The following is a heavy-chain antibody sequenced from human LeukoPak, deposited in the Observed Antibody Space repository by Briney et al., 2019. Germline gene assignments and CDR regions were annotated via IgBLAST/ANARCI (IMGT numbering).Heavy chain of an antibody. CDR1: GFTFSSYA. J-gene: IGHJ4*02. CDR2: ISSSSSYI. V-gene: IGHV3-21*01. CDR3: ARDLWGTIVVVPAAMDY. Sequence: PGGSLRLSCAASGFTFSSYAMHWARQAPGKGLEWVPSISSSSSYIYYADSVKGRFTISRDNAKNSLYLQMNSLRAEDTAVYYCARDLWGTIVVVPAAMDYWGQGTLVTVSS. D-gene: IGHD2-2*01.